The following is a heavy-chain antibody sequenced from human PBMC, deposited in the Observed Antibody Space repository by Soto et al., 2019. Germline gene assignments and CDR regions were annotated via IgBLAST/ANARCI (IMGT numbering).Heavy chain of an antibody. Sequence: RESLKISCKGSGYSFTSYWIGWVHHMPGKGLEWMGIIYPGDSDTRYSPSFQGQVTISADKSISTAYLQWSSLKASDTAMYYCARTSAAGKYYYGMDVWGQGTTVTVSS. CDR3: ARTSAAGKYYYGMDV. D-gene: IGHD6-13*01. CDR2: IYPGDSDT. V-gene: IGHV5-51*07. CDR1: GYSFTSYW. J-gene: IGHJ6*02.